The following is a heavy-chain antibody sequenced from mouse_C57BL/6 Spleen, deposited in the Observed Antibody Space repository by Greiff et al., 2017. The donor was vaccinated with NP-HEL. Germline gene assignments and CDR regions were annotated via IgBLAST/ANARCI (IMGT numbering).Heavy chain of an antibody. CDR2: IDPSDSYT. D-gene: IGHD2-3*01. J-gene: IGHJ2*01. V-gene: IGHV1-50*01. CDR3: ARSSYDGFDY. CDR1: GYTFTSYW. Sequence: QVQLQQPGAELVKPGASVKLSCKASGYTFTSYWMQWVKQRPGQGLEWIGEIDPSDSYTNYNQKFKGKATLTVDTSSSTAYMQLSSLTSEDSAVYYCARSSYDGFDYWGQGTTLTVSP.